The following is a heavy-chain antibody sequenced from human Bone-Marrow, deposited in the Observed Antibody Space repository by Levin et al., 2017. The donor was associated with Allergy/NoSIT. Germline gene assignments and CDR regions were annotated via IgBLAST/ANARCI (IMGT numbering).Heavy chain of an antibody. CDR3: ARVFLHCSGGSCYSDY. D-gene: IGHD2-15*01. Sequence: GGPLRLSCAASGFTFSSYSMNWVRQAPGKGLEWVSSISSSSSYIYYADSVKGRFTISRDNAKNSLYLQMNSLRAEDTAVYYCARVFLHCSGGSCYSDYWGQGTLVTVSS. V-gene: IGHV3-21*01. J-gene: IGHJ4*02. CDR1: GFTFSSYS. CDR2: ISSSSSYI.